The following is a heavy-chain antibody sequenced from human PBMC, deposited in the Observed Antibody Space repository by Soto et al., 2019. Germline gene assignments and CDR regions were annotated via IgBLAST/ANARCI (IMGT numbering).Heavy chain of an antibody. J-gene: IGHJ6*03. CDR2: MNQDGSEK. V-gene: IGHV3-7*01. Sequence: DLEESGGGLVQPGGSLRLSCAASGFTFSSYWMSWVRQAPGKGLEWVANMNQDGSEKYYVDSVKGRFTISRDNAKNSLYLQMNSLRAEDTAVYYCARVNWGGSYYSYYYMDVWGKGTTVTVSS. D-gene: IGHD7-27*01. CDR1: GFTFSSYW. CDR3: ARVNWGGSYYSYYYMDV.